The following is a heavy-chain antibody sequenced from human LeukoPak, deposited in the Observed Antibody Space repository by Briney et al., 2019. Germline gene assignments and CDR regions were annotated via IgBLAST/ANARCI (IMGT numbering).Heavy chain of an antibody. CDR1: GLNFKFYA. CDR3: ARDSGYSSSWAFDY. J-gene: IGHJ4*02. CDR2: IYSGGST. Sequence: GGSLTLSCAVSGLNFKFYAMSWVRQAPGKGLEWVSVIYSGGSTYYADSVKGRFTISRDNSKNTLYLQMNSLRAEDTAVYYCARDSGYSSSWAFDYWGQGTLVTVSS. V-gene: IGHV3-66*01. D-gene: IGHD6-13*01.